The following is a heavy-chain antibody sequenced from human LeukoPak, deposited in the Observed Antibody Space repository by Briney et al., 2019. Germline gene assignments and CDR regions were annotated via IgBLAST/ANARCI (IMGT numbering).Heavy chain of an antibody. V-gene: IGHV4-39*07. Sequence: NSSETLSLTCTVSGGSISSSSYYWGWIRQPPGKGLEWIGSNSGSTYYNPSLKSRVTISVDTSKNQFSLRLSSVTAADTAVYYCARAGVKTWDWYFDLWGRGTLVTVSS. D-gene: IGHD1-26*01. CDR3: ARAGVKTWDWYFDL. CDR1: GGSISSSSYY. J-gene: IGHJ2*01. CDR2: NSGST.